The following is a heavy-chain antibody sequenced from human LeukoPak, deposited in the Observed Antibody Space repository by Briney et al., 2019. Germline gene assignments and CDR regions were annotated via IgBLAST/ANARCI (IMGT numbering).Heavy chain of an antibody. Sequence: PGGSLRHSCADSGFIFNSYAMSWVRQAPGKGLEWVSALSGSGDTTYYADSVKGRFTISRDNSKNTLYLQMNSLRVEDTAIYYCAKDRSWGLYYWRQGTLVTVSS. CDR2: LSGSGDTT. CDR1: GFIFNSYA. CDR3: AKDRSWGLYY. J-gene: IGHJ4*02. V-gene: IGHV3-23*01. D-gene: IGHD7-27*01.